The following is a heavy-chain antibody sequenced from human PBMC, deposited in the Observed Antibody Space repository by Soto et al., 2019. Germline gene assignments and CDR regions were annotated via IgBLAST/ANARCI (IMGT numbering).Heavy chain of an antibody. CDR2: ISGGGGST. D-gene: IGHD3-10*01. V-gene: IGHV3-23*01. CDR3: VRGSGPGSYLVDY. CDR1: GFTFSSYA. Sequence: GGSLRLSCAASGFTFSSYAMSWVRQAPGKGLERVSAISGGGGSTYYADSVKGRFTISRDNSKNTLYLQMNSLRAEDTAVYYCVRGSGPGSYLVDYWGQGTLVTVSS. J-gene: IGHJ4*02.